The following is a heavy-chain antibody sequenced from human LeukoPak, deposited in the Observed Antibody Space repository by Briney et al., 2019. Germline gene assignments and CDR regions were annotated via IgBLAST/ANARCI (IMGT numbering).Heavy chain of an antibody. J-gene: IGHJ4*02. Sequence: KSSETLSLTCTVSGYSISSGYYWGWIRQPPGKGLEWIGRIYNSGSPKYNPSLKSRVTISVVTSKNQFSLKLTSVTAADTAVYYCASSSWLRDANFDSWGQGTLVTVSS. V-gene: IGHV4-38-2*02. CDR2: IYNSGSP. CDR1: GYSISSGYY. CDR3: ASSSWLRDANFDS. D-gene: IGHD6-13*01.